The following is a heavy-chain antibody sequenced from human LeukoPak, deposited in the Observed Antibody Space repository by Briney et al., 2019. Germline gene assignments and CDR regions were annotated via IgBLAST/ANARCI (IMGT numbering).Heavy chain of an antibody. CDR3: ARDAWTGVAVSDY. CDR2: IKEDASIQ. J-gene: IGHJ4*02. V-gene: IGHV3-7*01. CDR1: RFTISSYW. Sequence: PGRSLSISCVASRFTISSYWMTWVRQPQGKGLEWLANIKEDASIQYYLDSVRGRFTISRDNAKTSVSLQLNTLRADDTAVYYRARDAWTGVAVSDYWGQGTLATVSS. D-gene: IGHD6-19*01.